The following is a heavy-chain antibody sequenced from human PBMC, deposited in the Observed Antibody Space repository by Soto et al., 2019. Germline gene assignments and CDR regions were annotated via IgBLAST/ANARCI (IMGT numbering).Heavy chain of an antibody. J-gene: IGHJ6*02. CDR1: GGSISSYY. D-gene: IGHD1-26*01. CDR3: ARHTQLPRAHYYYGMDV. CDR2: IYYSGST. V-gene: IGHV4-59*08. Sequence: QVQLQESGPGLVKPSETLSLTCTVSGGSISSYYWSWIRQPPGKELEWIGYIYYSGSTNYNPSLKSRVTISVDTSKNQFSLKLSSVTAADTAVYYCARHTQLPRAHYYYGMDVWGQGTTVTVSS.